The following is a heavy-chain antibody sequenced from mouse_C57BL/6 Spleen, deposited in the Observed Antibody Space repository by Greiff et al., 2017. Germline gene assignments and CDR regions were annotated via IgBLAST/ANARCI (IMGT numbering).Heavy chain of an antibody. J-gene: IGHJ2*01. CDR3: ARGGYYALEYYFDY. CDR2: IYPGSGNT. D-gene: IGHD1-1*02. V-gene: IGHV1-76*01. CDR1: GYTFTDYY. Sequence: QVQLQQSGAELVRPGASVKLSCKASGYTFTDYYINWVKQRPGQGLEWIARIYPGSGNTYYNEKFKGKATLTAEKSSSTAYMQLSSLTSEDSAVYFCARGGYYALEYYFDYWGQGTTLTVSS.